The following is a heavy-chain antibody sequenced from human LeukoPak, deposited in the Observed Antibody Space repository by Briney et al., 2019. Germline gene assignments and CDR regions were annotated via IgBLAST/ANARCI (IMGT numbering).Heavy chain of an antibody. CDR2: IKCDSGGT. J-gene: IGHJ5*02. CDR1: GYTFTAYY. D-gene: IGHD5-18*01. Sequence: ASVKVSCKASGYTFTAYYMHWVRQAPGQGLEWMGWIKCDSGGTEYSRNYRGRVTMTRDTSISTAYMELSRLRSDDTAVYYCARDIVMVTYWFDPWGQGTLVTVPS. V-gene: IGHV1-2*02. CDR3: ARDIVMVTYWFDP.